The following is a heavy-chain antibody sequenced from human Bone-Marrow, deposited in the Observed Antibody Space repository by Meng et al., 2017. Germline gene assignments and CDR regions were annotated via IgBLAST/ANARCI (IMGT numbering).Heavy chain of an antibody. CDR3: ARGQYY. CDR1: GGSVNSGSYA. Sequence: QVQLQESGRGLVRPSETLSLTCTVSGGSVNSGSYAWSWIRQPPGKGLEWIGNIYYSGTTNYNPSLKSRVTISIDASKNQFSLMLSSLTAADTAVYYCARGQYYWGQGTLVTVSS. V-gene: IGHV4-61*01. CDR2: IYYSGTT. J-gene: IGHJ4*02.